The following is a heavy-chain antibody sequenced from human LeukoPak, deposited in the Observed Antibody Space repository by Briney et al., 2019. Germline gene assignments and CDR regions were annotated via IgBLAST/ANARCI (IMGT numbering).Heavy chain of an antibody. CDR1: GGSISSYY. CDR3: GRDESGYYHYYYYYMDV. V-gene: IGHV4-59*01. CDR2: IYYSGST. Sequence: SETLSLTCTVSGGSISSYYWSWIRQPPGKGLEWIGYIYYSGSTNYNPSLKSRVTISVDTSKNQFSLKLSSVTAADTAVYYCGRDESGYYHYYYYYMDVWGKGTTVTVSS. D-gene: IGHD3-22*01. J-gene: IGHJ6*03.